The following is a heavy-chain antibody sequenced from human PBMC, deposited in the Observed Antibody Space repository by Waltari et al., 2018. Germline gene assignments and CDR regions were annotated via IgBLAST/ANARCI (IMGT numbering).Heavy chain of an antibody. V-gene: IGHV4-34*01. CDR3: ARGRSTTIAARPPLLY. J-gene: IGHJ4*02. CDR2: INHRGST. D-gene: IGHD6-6*01. CDR1: GGSFSGYY. Sequence: QVQLQQWGAGLLKPSEPLSLTCAVYGGSFSGYYWSWIRQPPGKGLEGIGEINHRGSTNYNPSLKSRVTISVDTSKNQFSLKLSSVTAADTAVYYCARGRSTTIAARPPLLYWGQGTLVTVSS.